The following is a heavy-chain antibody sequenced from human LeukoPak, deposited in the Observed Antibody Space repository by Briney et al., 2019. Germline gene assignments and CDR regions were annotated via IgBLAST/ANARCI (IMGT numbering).Heavy chain of an antibody. V-gene: IGHV3-23*01. CDR2: ISGSGGST. Sequence: GGSLRLSCAASGFTFSSYAMSWVRQAPGKGLEWVSAISGSGGSTYYADSVKGRFTISRDNAKNSLYLELNSLRVEDTALYHCTRGGWGRTYGMDVWGHGTTVTVSS. J-gene: IGHJ6*02. CDR3: TRGGWGRTYGMDV. CDR1: GFTFSSYA. D-gene: IGHD3-16*01.